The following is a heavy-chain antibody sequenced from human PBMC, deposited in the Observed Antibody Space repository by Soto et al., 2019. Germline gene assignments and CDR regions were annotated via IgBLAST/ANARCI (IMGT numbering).Heavy chain of an antibody. V-gene: IGHV3-74*01. CDR2: INSDGSIT. J-gene: IGHJ4*01. Sequence: GGCMRLSCAACGFSFSGYWMPLVRQVPGKGLVWVSRINSDGSITGYADSVKGRFTLSRENAKNTLYLQMRHLRVEDTAVYFCASGGATTWHWRHGTLFTVSS. CDR1: GFSFSGYW. CDR3: ASGGATTWH. D-gene: IGHD1-26*01.